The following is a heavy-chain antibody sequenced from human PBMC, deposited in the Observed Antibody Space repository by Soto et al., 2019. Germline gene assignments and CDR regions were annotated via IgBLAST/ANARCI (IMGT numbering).Heavy chain of an antibody. Sequence: PGGSLRLSCAASGFTFSDHYMDWVRQAPGKGLEWVGRTRNKANSYTTEYAASVKGRFTISRDDSKNSLYLQMNSLKTEDTAVYYCAKDDRSGWYPKIDYWGQGTLVTVSS. CDR2: TRNKANSYTT. CDR3: AKDDRSGWYPKIDY. J-gene: IGHJ4*02. V-gene: IGHV3-72*01. D-gene: IGHD6-19*01. CDR1: GFTFSDHY.